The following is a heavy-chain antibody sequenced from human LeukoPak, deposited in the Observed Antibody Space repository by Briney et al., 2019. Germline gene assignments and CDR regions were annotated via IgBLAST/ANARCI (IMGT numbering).Heavy chain of an antibody. J-gene: IGHJ4*02. CDR2: INWNGGST. V-gene: IGHV3-20*04. CDR1: GFTSDDYG. D-gene: IGHD3-22*01. CDR3: ASSYDSSGYLFDY. Sequence: GGSLRLSCAASGFTSDDYGMSWVRQAPGRGLEWVSGINWNGGSTGYADSVKGRFTISRDNAKNSLYLQMNSLRAEDTALYYCASSYDSSGYLFDYWGQGTLVTVSS.